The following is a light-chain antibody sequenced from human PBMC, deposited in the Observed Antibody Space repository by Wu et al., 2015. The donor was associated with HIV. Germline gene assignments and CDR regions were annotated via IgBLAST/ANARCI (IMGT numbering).Light chain of an antibody. CDR3: QQSYSTPRDS. J-gene: IGKJ2*03. Sequence: DIQMTQSPSSLSASVGDRVTITCRASQGISNFLAWYQQKPGKPPKVLIYTASSLQSGVPSRFSGSGSGTDFTFTITSLQPEDFATYYCQQSYSTPRDSFGQGTKVEIK. V-gene: IGKV1-39*01. CDR2: TAS. CDR1: QGISNF.